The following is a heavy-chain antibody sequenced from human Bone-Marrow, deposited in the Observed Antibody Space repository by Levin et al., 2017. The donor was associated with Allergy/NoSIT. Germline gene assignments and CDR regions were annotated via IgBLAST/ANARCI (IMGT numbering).Heavy chain of an antibody. CDR2: TKQDGSEK. CDR1: GFTFSSYW. D-gene: IGHD2-8*01. Sequence: GGSLRLSCAASGFTFSSYWMGWVRQAPGKGLEWVAITKQDGSEKSYVESVKGRFTISRDNAKNSLYLQMNSLRAEDTAVYFGARLMGMGWFDPWGQGTLVTVSS. V-gene: IGHV3-7*01. CDR3: ARLMGMGWFDP. J-gene: IGHJ5*02.